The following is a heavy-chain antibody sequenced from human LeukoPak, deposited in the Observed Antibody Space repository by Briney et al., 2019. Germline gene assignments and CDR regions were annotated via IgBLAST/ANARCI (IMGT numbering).Heavy chain of an antibody. CDR3: AREESSSSGYYFDY. CDR2: ISSSGSYI. Sequence: PGGSLRLSCAASAFTFSSYTMNWVRQAPGKGLEWVSSISSSGSYIHYADSVKGRFTISRGNAKNSLYLQMNSLRAEDTAVYYCAREESSSSGYYFDYWGQGTLVTVSS. D-gene: IGHD6-6*01. V-gene: IGHV3-21*01. J-gene: IGHJ4*02. CDR1: AFTFSSYT.